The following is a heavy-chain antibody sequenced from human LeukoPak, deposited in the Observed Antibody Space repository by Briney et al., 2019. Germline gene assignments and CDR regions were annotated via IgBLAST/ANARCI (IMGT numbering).Heavy chain of an antibody. CDR1: GFTFSSYW. CDR2: IKQDGSEK. J-gene: IGHJ4*02. Sequence: GGSLRLSCPASGFTFSSYWMSWVRQAPGKGLEWVANIKQDGSEKYYVDSVKGRFTISRDNAKNSLYLQMNSLRAEDTAVYYCARGAPHDYGDYFDYWGQGTLVTVSS. V-gene: IGHV3-7*01. CDR3: ARGAPHDYGDYFDY. D-gene: IGHD4-17*01.